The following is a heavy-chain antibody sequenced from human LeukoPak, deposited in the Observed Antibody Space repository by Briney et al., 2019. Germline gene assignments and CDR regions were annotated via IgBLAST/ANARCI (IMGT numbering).Heavy chain of an antibody. CDR1: GGSISSYY. J-gene: IGHJ5*02. D-gene: IGHD1-20*01. CDR2: IYYSGST. CDR3: ARREITGIGFDP. Sequence: SETLSLTCTVSGGSISSYYRSWIRQPPGKGLEWIGYIYYSGSTNYNPSLKSRVTISVDTSKNQFSLKLSSVTAADTAVYYCARREITGIGFDPWGQGTLVTVSS. V-gene: IGHV4-59*01.